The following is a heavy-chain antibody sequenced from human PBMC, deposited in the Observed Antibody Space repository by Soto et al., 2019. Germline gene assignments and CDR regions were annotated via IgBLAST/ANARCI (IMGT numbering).Heavy chain of an antibody. D-gene: IGHD5-12*01. J-gene: IGHJ3*02. CDR1: GGSISSGGYY. Sequence: QVQLHESGPGLVKPSQTLSLTCTVSGGSISSGGYYWSWIRQNPGKGLEWIGYIYYSGTTNYNPSLKSRLTISVDTSKKQFSMKLNSMTAAETAVYYCARDESATDAFDIWGQGTMVTVSS. V-gene: IGHV4-31*03. CDR2: IYYSGTT. CDR3: ARDESATDAFDI.